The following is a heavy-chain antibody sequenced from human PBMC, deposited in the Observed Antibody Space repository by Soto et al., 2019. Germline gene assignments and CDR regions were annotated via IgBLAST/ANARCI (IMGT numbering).Heavy chain of an antibody. CDR2: ISYDGSNK. CDR3: ARDKDYYDSSGHVPMFGY. Sequence: GGSLRLSCAASGFTFSSYAMHWVRQAPGKGLEWVAVISYDGSNKYYADSVKGRFTISRDNSKNTLYLQMNSLRAEDTAVYYCARDKDYYDSSGHVPMFGYWGQGTLVTVSS. V-gene: IGHV3-30-3*01. J-gene: IGHJ4*02. CDR1: GFTFSSYA. D-gene: IGHD3-22*01.